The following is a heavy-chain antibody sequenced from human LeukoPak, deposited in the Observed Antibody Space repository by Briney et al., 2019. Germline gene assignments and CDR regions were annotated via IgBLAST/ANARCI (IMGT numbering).Heavy chain of an antibody. CDR1: GFTFSSYS. D-gene: IGHD3-3*01. Sequence: GGSLRLSXAASGFTFSSYSMNWVRQAPGKGLEWVSYISSSSSTIYYADSVKGRFTISRDNAKNSLYLQMNSLRAEDTAVYYCARDRPHYDFWSGKYYNWFDPWGQGTLVTVSS. V-gene: IGHV3-48*01. CDR2: ISSSSSTI. J-gene: IGHJ5*02. CDR3: ARDRPHYDFWSGKYYNWFDP.